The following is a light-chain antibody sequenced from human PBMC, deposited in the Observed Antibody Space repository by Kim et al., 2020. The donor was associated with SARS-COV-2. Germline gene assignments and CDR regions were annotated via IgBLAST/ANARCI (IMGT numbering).Light chain of an antibody. V-gene: IGLV3-1*01. CDR2: QDS. CDR3: QAWDSSTVL. Sequence: SYELTQPPSVSVSPGQTASISCSGDRLGDKYACWYQQKPGQSPVLVIYQDSNRPSGIPERFSGSNSGNTATLTISGTQAMDEADYYCQAWDSSTVLFGGGTQLTVL. CDR1: RLGDKY. J-gene: IGLJ2*01.